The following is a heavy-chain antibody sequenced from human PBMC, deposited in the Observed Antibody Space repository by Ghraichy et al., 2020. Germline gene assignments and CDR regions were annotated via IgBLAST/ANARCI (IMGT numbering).Heavy chain of an antibody. Sequence: GGSLRLSCAASGFTFSSYSMNWVRQAPGKGLEWVSSISSSSSYIYYADSVKGRFTISRDNAKNSLYLQMNSLRAEDTAVYYCARDLVTAWGGYGMDVWGQGTMVTVSS. V-gene: IGHV3-21*01. J-gene: IGHJ6*02. D-gene: IGHD5-18*01. CDR1: GFTFSSYS. CDR3: ARDLVTAWGGYGMDV. CDR2: ISSSSSYI.